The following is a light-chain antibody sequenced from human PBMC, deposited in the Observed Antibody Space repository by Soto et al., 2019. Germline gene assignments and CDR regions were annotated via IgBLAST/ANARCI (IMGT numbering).Light chain of an antibody. Sequence: DIEMTQSPSTLSASVGDRVTITCRASQSISSWLAWFQQKPGKAPKLLIYKASSLESGVPSRFGGSGSGTEFTLTISSLQPDDFATYYCQQYSVYPWTFGQGTKVEIK. CDR2: KAS. V-gene: IGKV1-5*03. CDR1: QSISSW. CDR3: QQYSVYPWT. J-gene: IGKJ1*01.